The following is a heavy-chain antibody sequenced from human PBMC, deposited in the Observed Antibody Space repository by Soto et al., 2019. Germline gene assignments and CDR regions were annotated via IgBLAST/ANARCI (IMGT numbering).Heavy chain of an antibody. V-gene: IGHV3-23*01. J-gene: IGHJ4*02. D-gene: IGHD6-13*01. Sequence: GSLRLSCAASGFTFSNYALSWIRQAPGKGLEWVSGIGRSGGGTYYADSVRGRFTISRDDSKNTLYLQMNSLRAEDTAVFYCAARPAAGDTFAFDYWGQGALVTVSS. CDR3: AARPAAGDTFAFDY. CDR1: GFTFSNYA. CDR2: IGRSGGGT.